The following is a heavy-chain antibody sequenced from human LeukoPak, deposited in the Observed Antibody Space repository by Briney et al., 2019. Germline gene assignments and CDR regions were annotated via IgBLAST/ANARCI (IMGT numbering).Heavy chain of an antibody. Sequence: GGSLRLSCAASGFTFSDYYMSWIRQAPGKGLEWVSYISSSSSYTNYADSVKGRFTISRDNAKNSLYLQMNSLRAEDTAVYYCARAGGDYGERYDYWGQGTLVTVPS. CDR1: GFTFSDYY. V-gene: IGHV3-11*05. CDR3: ARAGGDYGERYDY. D-gene: IGHD4-17*01. J-gene: IGHJ4*02. CDR2: ISSSSSYT.